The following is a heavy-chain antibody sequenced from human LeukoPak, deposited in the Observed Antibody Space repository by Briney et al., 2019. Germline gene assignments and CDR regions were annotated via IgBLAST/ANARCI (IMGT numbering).Heavy chain of an antibody. V-gene: IGHV1-2*02. CDR2: INPNSGGT. Sequence: ASVKVSCKASGYTFTGYYMHWVRQAPGQGLEWMGWINPNSGGTNYAQKFQGRVTMTRDTSISTAYMELSRLRSDDTAVYYCARAPTVVTQYYFDYWGQRSLVTVSS. J-gene: IGHJ4*02. CDR3: ARAPTVVTQYYFDY. CDR1: GYTFTGYY. D-gene: IGHD4-23*01.